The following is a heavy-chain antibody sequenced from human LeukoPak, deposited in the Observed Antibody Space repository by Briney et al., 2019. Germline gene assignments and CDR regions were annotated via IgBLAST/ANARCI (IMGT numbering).Heavy chain of an antibody. V-gene: IGHV3-74*01. D-gene: IGHD1-1*01. Sequence: GGSLRLSCAASGFTFSSYRMHWVRQVPGQGLVWVSHIDGDGRIAHYGDSVKGRFTISRDNAKNTVYLQMDSLRAEDTAVYYCARDSPRTGPWGQGILVIVSS. CDR3: ARDSPRTGP. J-gene: IGHJ5*02. CDR1: GFTFSSYR. CDR2: IDGDGRIA.